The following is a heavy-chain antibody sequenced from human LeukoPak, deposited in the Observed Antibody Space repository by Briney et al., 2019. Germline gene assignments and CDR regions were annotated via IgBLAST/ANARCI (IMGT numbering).Heavy chain of an antibody. CDR3: ARDLSASIAVAGNNWFDP. J-gene: IGHJ5*02. CDR2: IYYSGST. V-gene: IGHV4-59*01. Sequence: SETLSLTCTVSGGSISSYYWSWIRQPPGKGLEWIGYIYYSGSTNYNPSLKGRVTISVDTSKNQFSLKLSSVTAADTAVYYCARDLSASIAVAGNNWFDPWGQGTLVTVSP. CDR1: GGSISSYY. D-gene: IGHD6-19*01.